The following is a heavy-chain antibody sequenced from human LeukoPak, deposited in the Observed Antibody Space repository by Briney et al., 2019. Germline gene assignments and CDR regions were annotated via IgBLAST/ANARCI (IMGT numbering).Heavy chain of an antibody. CDR1: GYTLTELS. CDR3: ARDRNYYGSGSYYPDY. CDR2: FDPEDGET. V-gene: IGHV1-24*01. Sequence: RGASVKVSCKVSGYTLTELSMHWVRQAPGKGLEWMGGFDPEDGETIYAQKFQGRVTMTRDTSTSTVYMELSSLRSEDTAVYYCARDRNYYGSGSYYPDYWGQGTQVTVSS. D-gene: IGHD3-10*01. J-gene: IGHJ4*02.